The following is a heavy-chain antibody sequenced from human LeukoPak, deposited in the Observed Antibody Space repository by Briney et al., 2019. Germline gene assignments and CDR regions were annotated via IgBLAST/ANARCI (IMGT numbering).Heavy chain of an antibody. Sequence: GGSLRLSCAASGFTVSSNYMNWVRQAPGKGLEWVSVIYSGGSTYYADSVKGRFTISRDNSKNTLYLQMNSLRPEDTAVYYCARDQSGFLEWPFWGQGTLVTVS. V-gene: IGHV3-66*02. D-gene: IGHD3-3*01. J-gene: IGHJ4*02. CDR1: GFTVSSNY. CDR3: ARDQSGFLEWPF. CDR2: IYSGGST.